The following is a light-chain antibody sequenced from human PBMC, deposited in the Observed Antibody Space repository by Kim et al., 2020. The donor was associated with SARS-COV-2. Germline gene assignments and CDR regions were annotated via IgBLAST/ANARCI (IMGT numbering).Light chain of an antibody. CDR1: SSDIGRYTY. V-gene: IGLV2-14*03. CDR3: GSYTSRSTVI. Sequence: GQSITIFCTGTSSDIGRYTYVSWYQQHPTKAPNLIIYDVSNRPSGISARFSGSKSDNTATLTISGLQAEDEADYYCGSYTSRSTVIFGGGTQLTVL. J-gene: IGLJ2*01. CDR2: DVS.